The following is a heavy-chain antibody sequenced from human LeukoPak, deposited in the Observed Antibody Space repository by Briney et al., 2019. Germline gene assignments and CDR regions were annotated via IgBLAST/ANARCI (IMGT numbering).Heavy chain of an antibody. CDR1: GGSISSGDYY. V-gene: IGHV4-30-4*01. CDR3: ATIPNYDSSGYYTQWTFDY. J-gene: IGHJ4*02. Sequence: PSETLSLTCTVSGGSISSGDYYWSWIRRPPGKGLEWIGYIYYSGSTYYNPSLKSRVTISVDASKNQFSLKLSSVTAADTAVYYCATIPNYDSSGYYTQWTFDYWGQGTLVTVSS. D-gene: IGHD3-22*01. CDR2: IYYSGST.